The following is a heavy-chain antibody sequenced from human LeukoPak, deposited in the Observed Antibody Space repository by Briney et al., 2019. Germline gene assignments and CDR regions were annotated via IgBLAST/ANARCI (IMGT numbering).Heavy chain of an antibody. CDR3: ASNAVCNWNSPPTDY. D-gene: IGHD1-1*01. CDR2: IYSGGST. Sequence: GGSLRLSCAASGFTVSSNYMSWVRQAPGKGLEWVSVIYSGGSTYYADSVKGRFTISRDNSKNTLYLQMNRLRAEDTAVYYCASNAVCNWNSPPTDYWGQGTLVTVSS. CDR1: GFTVSSNY. J-gene: IGHJ4*02. V-gene: IGHV3-66*02.